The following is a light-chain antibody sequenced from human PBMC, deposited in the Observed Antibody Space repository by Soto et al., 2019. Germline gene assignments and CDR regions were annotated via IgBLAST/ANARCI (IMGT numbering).Light chain of an antibody. CDR1: QSVSSN. V-gene: IGKV3-15*01. Sequence: EIVMTQSPATLSVSPGERATLSCRASQSVSSNLAWYQQKPGQAPRLLIYGASTRATGIPARFSGSGSGTEFTLNISSLQSEDFAVYYCQQYNNWPWTFGQGTKVEFK. CDR3: QQYNNWPWT. CDR2: GAS. J-gene: IGKJ1*01.